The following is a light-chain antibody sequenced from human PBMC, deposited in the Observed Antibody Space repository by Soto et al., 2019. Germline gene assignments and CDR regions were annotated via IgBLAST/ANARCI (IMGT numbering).Light chain of an antibody. J-gene: IGKJ1*01. CDR1: QGISSY. CDR3: KQYYSYPRT. Sequence: AIRMTQSPSSFSATTGDRVTITCRASQGISSYLAWYQQKPGKATKLLIYAASTVQSGVPSRFSGSGSGTDFTLTISCLQSEDFATYYCKQYYSYPRTFGQGTKVEIK. V-gene: IGKV1-8*01. CDR2: AAS.